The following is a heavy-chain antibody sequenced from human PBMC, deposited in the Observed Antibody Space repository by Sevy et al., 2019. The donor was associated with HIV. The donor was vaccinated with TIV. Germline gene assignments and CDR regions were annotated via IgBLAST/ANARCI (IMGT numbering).Heavy chain of an antibody. Sequence: GESLKISCKGSGYSFTSHWLGWVRHMPGKGLEWMGIIYPDDSDTKYSPSFQGQFTFSADKSISTAYLQWSSLKASDTAMYYWATSRSGYFESSGYYIYWGQGTLVTVSS. CDR1: GYSFTSHW. CDR2: IYPDDSDT. V-gene: IGHV5-51*01. D-gene: IGHD3-22*01. CDR3: ATSRSGYFESSGYYIY. J-gene: IGHJ4*02.